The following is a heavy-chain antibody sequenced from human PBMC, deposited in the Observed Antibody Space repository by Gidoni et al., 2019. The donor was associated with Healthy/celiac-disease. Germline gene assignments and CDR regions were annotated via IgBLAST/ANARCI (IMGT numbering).Heavy chain of an antibody. CDR1: GYSFTSYW. J-gene: IGHJ6*02. Sequence: EVQLVQSGAEVKQPGESLRISCKGSGYSFTSYWISWVRQMPGKGLEWMGRIDPSDSYTNYSPSFQGHVTISADKSISTAYLQWSSLKASDTAMYYCARSDPSAYYYYGMDVWGQGTTVTVSS. CDR2: IDPSDSYT. CDR3: ARSDPSAYYYYGMDV. V-gene: IGHV5-10-1*03.